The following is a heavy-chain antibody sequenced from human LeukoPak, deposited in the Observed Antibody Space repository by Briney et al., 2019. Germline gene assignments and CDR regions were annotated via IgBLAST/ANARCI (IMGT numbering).Heavy chain of an antibody. D-gene: IGHD1-14*01. Sequence: GGSLRLSCAASGFTFSSYAMSWVRQAPGKGLEWVSGISWNSGSIGYADSVKGRFTISRDNAKNSLYLQMNSLRAEDTALYYCAKDMASRNPYDAFDIWGQGTMVTVSS. CDR1: GFTFSSYA. CDR3: AKDMASRNPYDAFDI. V-gene: IGHV3-9*01. J-gene: IGHJ3*02. CDR2: ISWNSGSI.